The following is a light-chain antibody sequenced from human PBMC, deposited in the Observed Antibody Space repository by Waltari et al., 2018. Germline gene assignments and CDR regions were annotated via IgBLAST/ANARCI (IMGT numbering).Light chain of an antibody. CDR1: QSVSSN. J-gene: IGKJ1*01. CDR3: QQYNNWPRT. V-gene: IGKV3-15*01. Sequence: EIVMTQSPATLSVSPGERATLSCSARQSVSSNLALYQQKPGQAPRLLIYGASTRATGIPARFSGSGSGTEFTLTISSLQSEDFAVYYCQQYNNWPRTFGQGTKVEIK. CDR2: GAS.